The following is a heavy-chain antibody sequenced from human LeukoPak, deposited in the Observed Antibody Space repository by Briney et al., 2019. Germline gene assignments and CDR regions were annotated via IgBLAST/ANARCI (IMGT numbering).Heavy chain of an antibody. Sequence: GGSLRLSCTASGFTSRIYAMSSVRQALEGGLWWISAITGGGDDTYHADSVKGRLTISRDNSKNTLYLQMNSLRVEDTAVYYCAKGSTSSRPYYFDYWGQGALVTVSS. CDR1: GFTSRIYA. D-gene: IGHD6-6*01. CDR2: ITGGGDDT. V-gene: IGHV3-23*01. CDR3: AKGSTSSRPYYFDY. J-gene: IGHJ4*02.